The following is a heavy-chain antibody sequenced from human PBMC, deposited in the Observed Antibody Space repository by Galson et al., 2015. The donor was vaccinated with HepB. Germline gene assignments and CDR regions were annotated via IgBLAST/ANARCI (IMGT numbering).Heavy chain of an antibody. Sequence: SLRLSCAASGFTFSSYAMHWVRQAPGKGLEWVAVISYDGSNKYYADSVKGRFTISRDNSKNTLYLQMNSLRAEDTAVYYCARDLTTTVVTPGAFVIWGQGTMVTVSS. CDR1: GFTFSSYA. CDR2: ISYDGSNK. J-gene: IGHJ3*02. D-gene: IGHD4-23*01. V-gene: IGHV3-30-3*01. CDR3: ARDLTTTVVTPGAFVI.